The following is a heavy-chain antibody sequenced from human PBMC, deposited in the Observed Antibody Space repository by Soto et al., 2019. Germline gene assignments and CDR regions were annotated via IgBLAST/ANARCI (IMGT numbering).Heavy chain of an antibody. J-gene: IGHJ4*02. Sequence: QVQLVQSGTEVKKPGASVRVSCTASGYPFTNYYIHWVRQAPGQGPERMGIVNPSSGRTTYAQTFQGRVTMTTDTSTSTVYMEMNSLRSADTAMYYCTRARFTTVTPWWYFDSWGQGTLVTVSS. V-gene: IGHV1-46*01. D-gene: IGHD4-17*01. CDR3: TRARFTTVTPWWYFDS. CDR1: GYPFTNYY. CDR2: VNPSSGRT.